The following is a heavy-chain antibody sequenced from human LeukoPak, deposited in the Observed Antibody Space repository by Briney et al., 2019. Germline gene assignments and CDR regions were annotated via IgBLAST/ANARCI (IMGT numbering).Heavy chain of an antibody. CDR2: IYPSGST. Sequence: SETLSLTCTVSGDSISSVSFYWSWIRQPPGRGLEWIGRIYPSGSTYYNPPLESRVTISVDTSTNQFSLKLTSVTAADTAVYYCERDAAAAGTTDGGEGTLLTVSS. J-gene: IGHJ4*02. D-gene: IGHD6-13*01. CDR3: ERDAAAAGTTD. V-gene: IGHV4-61*02. CDR1: GDSISSVSFY.